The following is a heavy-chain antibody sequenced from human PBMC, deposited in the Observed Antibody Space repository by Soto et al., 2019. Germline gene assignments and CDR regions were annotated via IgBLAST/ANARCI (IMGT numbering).Heavy chain of an antibody. CDR3: ARAKRDGCNLWGYYYYYGMDV. D-gene: IGHD6-19*01. J-gene: IGHJ6*02. CDR2: INHSGST. CDR1: GGSFSGYY. V-gene: IGHV4-34*01. Sequence: SETLSLTCAVYGGSFSGYYWSWIRQPPGKGLEWIGEINHSGSTNYNPSLKSRVTISVDTSKNQFSLKLSSVTAADTAVYYCARAKRDGCNLWGYYYYYGMDVWGQGTTVTVSS.